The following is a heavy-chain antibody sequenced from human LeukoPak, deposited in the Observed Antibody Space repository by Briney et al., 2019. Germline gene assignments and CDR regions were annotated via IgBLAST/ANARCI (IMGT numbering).Heavy chain of an antibody. CDR2: ISYDGSNK. Sequence: GGSLRLSCAASGFTFSSHGMHWVRQAPGKGLEWVAVISYDGSNKYYADSVKGRFTISRDNSKNTLYLQMNSLRAEDTALYYCAKGGSSGSFDYWGQGTLVTVSS. CDR1: GFTFSSHG. CDR3: AKGGSSGSFDY. J-gene: IGHJ4*02. D-gene: IGHD3-16*01. V-gene: IGHV3-30*18.